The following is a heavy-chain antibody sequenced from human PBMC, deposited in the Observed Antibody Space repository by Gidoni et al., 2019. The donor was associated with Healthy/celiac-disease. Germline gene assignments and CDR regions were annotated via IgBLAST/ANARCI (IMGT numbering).Heavy chain of an antibody. V-gene: IGHV2-70*01. D-gene: IGHD3-22*01. CDR3: ARAPRYYYDSSGYYPHYYGMDV. Sequence: QVTLRESGPALVKPTQTLTLTCTFSGFSLSTSGMCVSWIRQPPGKALEWLALIDWDDDKYYSTSLKTRLTISKDTSKNQVVLTMTNMDPVDTATYYCARAPRYYYDSSGYYPHYYGMDVWGQGTTVTVSS. J-gene: IGHJ6*02. CDR1: GFSLSTSGMC. CDR2: IDWDDDK.